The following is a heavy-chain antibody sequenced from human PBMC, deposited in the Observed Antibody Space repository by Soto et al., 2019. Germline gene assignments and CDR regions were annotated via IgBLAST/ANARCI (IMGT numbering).Heavy chain of an antibody. D-gene: IGHD3-16*02. CDR2: IIPVFATT. V-gene: IGHV1-69*13. J-gene: IGHJ4*02. CDR3: AAVIPHTPYKSTHYFDH. Sequence: GASVKVSCKASGCSFRNSAIGWVRQTPGQGLQWMGSIIPVFATTNYAQSFQGRLSFTADESTSTAYMDLRSLRSEDTAVYYCAAVIPHTPYKSTHYFDHWGQGTQVTVSS. CDR1: GCSFRNSA.